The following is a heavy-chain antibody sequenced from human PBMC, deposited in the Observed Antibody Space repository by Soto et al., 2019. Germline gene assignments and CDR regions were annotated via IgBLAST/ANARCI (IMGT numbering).Heavy chain of an antibody. CDR2: ISGSGGST. CDR3: AKHGEWLHHRDASDI. J-gene: IGHJ3*02. CDR1: GFTFSSYA. D-gene: IGHD5-12*01. Sequence: GGSLRLSCAASGFTFSSYAMSWVRQAPGKGLEWVSAISGSGGSTYYADSVKGRFTISRDNSKNTLHLQMNSLRAEDTAVYYCAKHGEWLHHRDASDIWGQGTMVTVSS. V-gene: IGHV3-23*01.